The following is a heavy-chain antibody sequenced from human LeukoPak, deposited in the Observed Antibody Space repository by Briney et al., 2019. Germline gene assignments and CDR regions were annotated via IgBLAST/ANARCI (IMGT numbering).Heavy chain of an antibody. CDR1: GGSISSYY. V-gene: IGHV4-4*07. D-gene: IGHD3-10*01. CDR2: IYASGST. J-gene: IGHJ3*02. Sequence: SETLSLTCTVSGGSISSYYWSWIRQPAGKGLEWIGRIYASGSTNYNPSLKSRVTMSVDTSKNQFSLKLSSVTAADTAVYYCARARSGTGSKIDAFDIWGQGTMVTVSS. CDR3: ARARSGTGSKIDAFDI.